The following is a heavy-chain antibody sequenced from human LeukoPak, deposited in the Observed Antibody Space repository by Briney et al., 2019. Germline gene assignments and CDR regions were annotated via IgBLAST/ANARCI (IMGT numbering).Heavy chain of an antibody. Sequence: GGSLRLSCAASEFTFSSNWMNWVRQAPGKGLEWVANIKPDGSEKYYVDSVKGRFTISRDNAKNSRYLQMNNLRAEDTAVYYCARDRIEAGTATCSWGQGTLVTVSS. CDR3: ARDRIEAGTATCS. CDR2: IKPDGSEK. J-gene: IGHJ5*02. D-gene: IGHD6-13*01. CDR1: EFTFSSNW. V-gene: IGHV3-7*01.